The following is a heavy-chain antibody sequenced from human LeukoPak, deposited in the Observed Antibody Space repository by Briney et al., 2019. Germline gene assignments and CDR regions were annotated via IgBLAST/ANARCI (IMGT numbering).Heavy chain of an antibody. CDR2: IYYSGST. J-gene: IGHJ5*02. V-gene: IGHV4-39*01. D-gene: IGHD6-19*01. Sequence: SETLSLTCTVSGGSISGYYWGWIRQPPGKGLEWIGSIYYSGSTYYNPSLKSRVTISVDTSKNQFSLKLSSVTAADTAVYYCASPLYSSSPWGQGTLVTVSS. CDR3: ASPLYSSSP. CDR1: GGSISGYY.